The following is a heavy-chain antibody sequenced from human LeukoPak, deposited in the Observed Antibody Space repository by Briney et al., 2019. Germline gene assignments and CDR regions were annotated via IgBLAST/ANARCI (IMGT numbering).Heavy chain of an antibody. CDR2: ISYDGSNK. V-gene: IGHV3-30-3*01. D-gene: IGHD3-3*01. CDR3: ARGEENTIFGVVIHFDY. CDR1: GFTFSSYA. J-gene: IGHJ4*02. Sequence: PGRSLRLSCAASGFTFSSYAMHWVRQAPGKGLEWVAVISYDGSNKYYADSVKGRFTISRDNSKNTLYLQMNSLRAEDTAVYYCARGEENTIFGVVIHFDYWGQGTLVTVSS.